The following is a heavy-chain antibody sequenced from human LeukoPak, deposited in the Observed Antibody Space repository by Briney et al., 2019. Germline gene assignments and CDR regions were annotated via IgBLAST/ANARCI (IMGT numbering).Heavy chain of an antibody. D-gene: IGHD3-10*01. CDR3: ATLLWFGESRFKHDY. V-gene: IGHV1-18*01. J-gene: IGHJ4*02. CDR1: GYTFTSYG. Sequence: ASVKVSCKASGYTFTSYGISWVRQAPGQGLEWMGWISAYNGNTNYAQKLQGRVTMTTDTSTSTAYMELRSLRSDDTAVYYCATLLWFGESRFKHDYWGQGTLVTVSS. CDR2: ISAYNGNT.